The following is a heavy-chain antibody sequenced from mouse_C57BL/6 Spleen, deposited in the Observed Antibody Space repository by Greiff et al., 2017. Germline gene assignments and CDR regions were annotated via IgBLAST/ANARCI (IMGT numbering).Heavy chain of an antibody. J-gene: IGHJ3*01. CDR3: TRGPVSGVSEAWFAY. CDR1: GFTFSSYA. V-gene: IGHV5-9-1*02. Sequence: EVQLVESGEGLVKPGGSLKLSCAASGFTFSSYAMSWVRQTPEKRLEWVAYISSGGDYIYYADTVKGRFTISRDNARNTMYLQLSSLKSEDTAMYYGTRGPVSGVSEAWFAYWGQGTLVTVSA. D-gene: IGHD3-1*01. CDR2: ISSGGDYI.